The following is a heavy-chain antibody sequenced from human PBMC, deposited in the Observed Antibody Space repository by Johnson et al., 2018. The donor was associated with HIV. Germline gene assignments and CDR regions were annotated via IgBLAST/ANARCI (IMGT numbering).Heavy chain of an antibody. D-gene: IGHD3-22*01. Sequence: VQLVESGGGLVQPGGSLSLSCAASGFTFSRYWMSWVRQAPGKGLEWVATIKQDGSEKYYVDSVKGRFTISRDNAKNSLYLQMNSLRAEDTAVYYCARDFFRDSSGQDDAFDIWGQGTMVTVSS. CDR3: ARDFFRDSSGQDDAFDI. CDR1: GFTFSRYW. V-gene: IGHV3-7*03. J-gene: IGHJ3*02. CDR2: IKQDGSEK.